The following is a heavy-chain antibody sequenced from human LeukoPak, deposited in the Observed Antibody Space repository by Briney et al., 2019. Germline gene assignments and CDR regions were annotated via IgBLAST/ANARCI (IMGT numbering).Heavy chain of an antibody. CDR1: GFTVSSSY. J-gene: IGHJ4*02. D-gene: IGHD1-20*01. V-gene: IGHV3-53*01. CDR3: ARGNWNDDIDY. CDR2: IYSGGST. Sequence: GGSLRLSCAASGFTVSSSYMTWVRQAPGKGLEWVSVIYSGGSTYYADSVKGRFTISRDNSKNTLYLQMNSLRAEDTAVYYCARGNWNDDIDYWGQGTLVTVSS.